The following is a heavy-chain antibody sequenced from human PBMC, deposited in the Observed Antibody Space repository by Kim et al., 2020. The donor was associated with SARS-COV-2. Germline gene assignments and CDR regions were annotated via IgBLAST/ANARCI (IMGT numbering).Heavy chain of an antibody. CDR1: GFTFSSYS. J-gene: IGHJ4*02. CDR3: ARDSFLMTTVVNMDY. V-gene: IGHV3-48*02. Sequence: GGSLRLSCAASGFTFSSYSMNWVRQAPGKGLEWVSYISSSSSTIYYADSVKGRFTISRDNAKNSLYLQMNSLRDEDTAVYYCARDSFLMTTVVNMDYWGQGTLVTVSS. D-gene: IGHD4-17*01. CDR2: ISSSSSTI.